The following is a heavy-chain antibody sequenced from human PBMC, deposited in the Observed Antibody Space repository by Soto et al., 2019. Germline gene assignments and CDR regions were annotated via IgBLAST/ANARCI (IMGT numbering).Heavy chain of an antibody. D-gene: IGHD3-9*01. Sequence: SETLSLTCTVSGGSISSSSYYWGWIRQPPGKGLEWIGNIYYRGNTYYNPSLKSRVTISVDTSKNQFSLKLSSVTDADTAVYYCATQSATGYFDYWGHGTLVTVSS. V-gene: IGHV4-39*01. CDR2: IYYRGNT. J-gene: IGHJ4*01. CDR3: ATQSATGYFDY. CDR1: GGSISSSSYY.